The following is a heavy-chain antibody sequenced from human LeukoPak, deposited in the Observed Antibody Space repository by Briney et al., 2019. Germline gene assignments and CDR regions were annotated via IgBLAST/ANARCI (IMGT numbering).Heavy chain of an antibody. V-gene: IGHV1-46*01. CDR2: INPSGGST. J-gene: IGHJ2*01. CDR1: GYTFTSYY. Sequence: ASVKVSCKASGYTFTSYYMHWVRQAPGQGLEWIGIINPSGGSTSYAQKFQGRVTMTRDVSTSTVYMELSSLRSEDTAVYYCAREEQDTAMVTAPIHYWYFDLWGRGTLVTVSS. D-gene: IGHD5-18*01. CDR3: AREEQDTAMVTAPIHYWYFDL.